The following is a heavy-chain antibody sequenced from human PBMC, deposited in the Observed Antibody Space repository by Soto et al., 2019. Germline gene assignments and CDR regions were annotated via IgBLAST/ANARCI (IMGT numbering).Heavy chain of an antibody. CDR1: GGSISSSNW. D-gene: IGHD2-2*01. CDR2: INHSGST. J-gene: IGHJ6*02. CDR3: ARVSRSYHYGRDV. Sequence: QVQLQESGPGLVKPSGTLSLTCAVSGGSISSSNWWSWVRQPPGKGLEWIGEINHSGSTNYNPYLKSRVTKSVEKSKNQFSLTLGSVTAVDAAAHYCARVSRSYHYGRDVWGQGITVTVSS. V-gene: IGHV4-4*02.